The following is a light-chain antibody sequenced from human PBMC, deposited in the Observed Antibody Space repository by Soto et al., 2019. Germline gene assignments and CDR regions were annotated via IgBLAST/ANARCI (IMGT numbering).Light chain of an antibody. CDR2: GAS. CDR3: HQYNSWPRGT. J-gene: IGKJ3*01. V-gene: IGKV3-15*01. Sequence: EIMMTQSPGTLSVSPGEGATLSCKASQSVNLNLAWYQQKPGQHPRHLLYGASTRATGIPVRFRGSGSGTEFPLTITSLQSEDSAVYYCHQYNSWPRGTFGLGNKVEIK. CDR1: QSVNLN.